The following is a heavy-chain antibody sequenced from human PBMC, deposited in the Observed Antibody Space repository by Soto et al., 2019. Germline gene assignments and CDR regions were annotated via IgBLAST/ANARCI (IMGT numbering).Heavy chain of an antibody. CDR1: GGSISSGNYY. CDR2: MYYRAIP. D-gene: IGHD5-18*01. Sequence: SETLSLTCSVSGGSISSGNYYWSWLRQSPGKGLEWIGYMYYRAIPYYNPSLKSRVTISVDASKNQFSLNMTSVTAADTAVYYCARGTAILFYYFDYWGQGSLVTVSS. CDR3: ARGTAILFYYFDY. V-gene: IGHV4-30-4*01. J-gene: IGHJ4*02.